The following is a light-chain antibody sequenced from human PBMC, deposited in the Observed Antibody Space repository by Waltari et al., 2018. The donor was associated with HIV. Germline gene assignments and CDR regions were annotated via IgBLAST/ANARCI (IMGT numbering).Light chain of an antibody. CDR3: QQANSFPIT. CDR1: QDLDNW. V-gene: IGKV1-12*01. Sequence: DIQMTQSPSSVSASVGDRINITCRASQDLDNWLAWYQQRPGKAPKALIYKTSTLQSGVPSRFSGDGSGTEFTLTISSLQPEDFATYYCQQANSFPITFGQGTRLEMK. CDR2: KTS. J-gene: IGKJ5*01.